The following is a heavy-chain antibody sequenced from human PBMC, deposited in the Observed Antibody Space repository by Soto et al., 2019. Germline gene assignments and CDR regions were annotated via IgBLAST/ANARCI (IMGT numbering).Heavy chain of an antibody. J-gene: IGHJ4*02. CDR2: INHSGST. D-gene: IGHD6-19*01. CDR1: GGSFSGYY. CDR3: ARGLAVAGLRYFDY. V-gene: IGHV4-34*01. Sequence: SETLSLTCAVYGGSFSGYYWSWIRQPPGKGLEWIGEINHSGSTNYNPSLKSRVTISVDTSKNQFSLKLSSVTAADTAVYYCARGLAVAGLRYFDYWGQGTLVTVSS.